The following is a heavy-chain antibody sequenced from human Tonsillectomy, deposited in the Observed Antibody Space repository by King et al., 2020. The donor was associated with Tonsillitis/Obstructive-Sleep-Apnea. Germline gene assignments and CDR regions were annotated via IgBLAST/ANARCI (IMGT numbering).Heavy chain of an antibody. CDR1: GYTFTGYY. V-gene: IGHV1-2*06. CDR3: ARVGVPVDTAMVTGERWYFDL. D-gene: IGHD5-18*01. J-gene: IGHJ2*01. Sequence: VQLVESGAEVKKPGASVKVSCKASGYTFTGYYMHWVRQAPGQGLEWMGRINPNSGGTNYAQKFQGRVTMTRDTSISTAYMELSRLRSDDTAVYYCARVGVPVDTAMVTGERWYFDLWGRGTLVTVSS. CDR2: INPNSGGT.